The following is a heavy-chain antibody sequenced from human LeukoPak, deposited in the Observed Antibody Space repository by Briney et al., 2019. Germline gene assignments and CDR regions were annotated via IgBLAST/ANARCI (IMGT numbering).Heavy chain of an antibody. CDR2: INHSGST. V-gene: IGHV4-34*01. CDR3: ARGHYYGSGTPDGMDV. Sequence: SETLSLTCAVYGGSFSGYYWSWIRQPPGKGLEWIGEINHSGSTNYNPSLKSRVTISVDTSKNQFSLKLSSVTAADTAVYYCARGHYYGSGTPDGMDVWGQGTTVTVSS. J-gene: IGHJ6*02. D-gene: IGHD3-10*01. CDR1: GGSFSGYY.